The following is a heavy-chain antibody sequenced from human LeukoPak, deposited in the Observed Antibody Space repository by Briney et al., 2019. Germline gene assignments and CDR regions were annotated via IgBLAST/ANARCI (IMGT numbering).Heavy chain of an antibody. J-gene: IGHJ4*01. CDR1: GFTFDNYA. CDR2: IRQDGGEK. CDR3: ARRYFDY. V-gene: IGHV3-7*03. Sequence: GGSLRLSCAASGFTFDNYAMTWVRQAPGKGLEWVANIRQDGGEKYYVDSVKGRFTIFRDNAKNSLYLQMNSLRAEDTAVYYCARRYFDYWGHGTLVTVSP.